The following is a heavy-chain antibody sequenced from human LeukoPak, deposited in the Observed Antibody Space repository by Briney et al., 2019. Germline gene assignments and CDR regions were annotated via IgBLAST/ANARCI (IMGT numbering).Heavy chain of an antibody. V-gene: IGHV4-34*01. CDR2: INHSGST. CDR1: GGSFSGYY. Sequence: SETLSLTCAVYGGSFSGYYWSWIRQPPGKGLEWIGEINHSGSTNYNPSLKSRVTISVDTSKNQFSLKLSSVTAADTAVYYCARDLIRLSSGSYYLFWGQGTLVTVSS. D-gene: IGHD3-10*01. J-gene: IGHJ4*02. CDR3: ARDLIRLSSGSYYLF.